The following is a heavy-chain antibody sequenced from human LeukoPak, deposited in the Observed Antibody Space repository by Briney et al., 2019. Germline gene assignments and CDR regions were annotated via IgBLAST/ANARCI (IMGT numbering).Heavy chain of an antibody. Sequence: SETPSLTCTVSSGSISSYYWSWIRQPPGKGLEWIGYVYYSGSTNYNPSLKSRVTISVDTSKNQFSLKLSSVTAADTAVYYCARHEKLGQFDYWGQGTLVIVSS. CDR3: ARHEKLGQFDY. J-gene: IGHJ4*02. V-gene: IGHV4-59*08. CDR1: SGSISSYY. D-gene: IGHD3-10*01. CDR2: VYYSGST.